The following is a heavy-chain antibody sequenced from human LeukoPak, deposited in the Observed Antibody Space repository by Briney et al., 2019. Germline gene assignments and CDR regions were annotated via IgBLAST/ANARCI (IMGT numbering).Heavy chain of an antibody. CDR3: ARDPAEGGIAVAGTPLLDY. Sequence: GGSLRLSCAASGFTFSSYAMHWVRQAPGKGIEWVAVISYDGSNKYYADSVKGRFTISRDNSKNTLYLQMNSLRAEDTAVYYCARDPAEGGIAVAGTPLLDYWGQGTLVTVSS. CDR1: GFTFSSYA. J-gene: IGHJ4*02. CDR2: ISYDGSNK. V-gene: IGHV3-30*01. D-gene: IGHD6-19*01.